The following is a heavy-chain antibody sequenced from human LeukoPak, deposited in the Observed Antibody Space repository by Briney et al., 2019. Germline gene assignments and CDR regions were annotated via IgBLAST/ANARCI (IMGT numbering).Heavy chain of an antibody. V-gene: IGHV3-23*01. CDR1: GFTFSSYA. CDR3: AKDHNYYGSGSPDY. J-gene: IGHJ4*02. Sequence: GGSLRLSCAASGFTFSSYAMSWVRQAPGKGLEWVSAISGSGGSTYYADSVKGRFTICRDNSKNTLYLQMNSLRAEDTAVYYCAKDHNYYGSGSPDYWGQGTLVTVSS. CDR2: ISGSGGST. D-gene: IGHD3-10*01.